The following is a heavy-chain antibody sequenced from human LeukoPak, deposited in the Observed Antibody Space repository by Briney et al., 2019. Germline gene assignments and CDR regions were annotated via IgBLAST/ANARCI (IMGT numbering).Heavy chain of an antibody. J-gene: IGHJ3*02. CDR2: ISAYNGNT. CDR1: GYSFTSNI. D-gene: IGHD6-19*01. V-gene: IGHV1-18*01. CDR3: ARFGLGKHIEVAGIPFDI. Sequence: ASVKVSCKASGYSFTSNIISWVRQAPGQGLEWMGWISAYNGNTNYAQKLQGRVTMTTDTSTSTAYMELRSLRSDDTAVYYCARFGLGKHIEVAGIPFDIWGQGTMVTVSS.